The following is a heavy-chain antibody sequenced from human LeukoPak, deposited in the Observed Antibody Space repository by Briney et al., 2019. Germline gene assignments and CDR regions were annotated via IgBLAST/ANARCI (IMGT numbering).Heavy chain of an antibody. V-gene: IGHV3-21*04. CDR1: GFTFSSHS. J-gene: IGHJ4*02. D-gene: IGHD6-19*01. CDR2: ISSSSSYI. CDR3: AKSPGGRSGWYEYYFDY. Sequence: GGSLRLSCAASGFTFSSHSMNWVRQAPGKGLEWVSSISSSSSYIYYADSVKGRFTISRDNSKNTLYLQMNSLRAEDTAVYYCAKSPGGRSGWYEYYFDYWGQGTLVTVSS.